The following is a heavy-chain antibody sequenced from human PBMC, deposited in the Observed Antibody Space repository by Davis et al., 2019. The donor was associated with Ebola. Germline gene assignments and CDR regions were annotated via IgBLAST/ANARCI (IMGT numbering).Heavy chain of an antibody. CDR2: INIDGSRT. CDR1: GFTFSSYW. CDR3: AKAFFITKTYYFDY. D-gene: IGHD1-14*01. V-gene: IGHV3-74*01. J-gene: IGHJ4*02. Sequence: GESLKISCAASGFTFSSYWMHWVRQAPGKGLVWVSRINIDGSRTNYADSVKGRFTISRDNAKNSLYLQMNSLRAEDTALYYCAKAFFITKTYYFDYWGQGTLVTVSS.